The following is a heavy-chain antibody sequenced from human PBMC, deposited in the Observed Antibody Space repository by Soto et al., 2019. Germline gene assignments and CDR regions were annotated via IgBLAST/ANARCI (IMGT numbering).Heavy chain of an antibody. CDR2: IYYTGNT. CDR3: ATIKLGSNRLDY. J-gene: IGHJ4*02. Sequence: SQTLSLTCPVCGDCISRSYYCIWIRQSPGKGLEWIGYIYYTGNTNYNPSLQSRVTISLDTSKNQFSLKLSSVTAADTAVYYCATIKLGSNRLDYWGQGTLVTVSS. V-gene: IGHV4-59*08. CDR1: GDCISRSYY. D-gene: IGHD3-10*01.